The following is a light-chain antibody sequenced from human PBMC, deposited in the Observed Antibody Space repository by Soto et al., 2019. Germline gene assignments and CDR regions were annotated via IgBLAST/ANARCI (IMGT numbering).Light chain of an antibody. CDR1: SSDVGGYNY. CDR2: AVS. CDR3: LAYGRGGALL. V-gene: IGLV2-11*01. J-gene: IGLJ3*02. Sequence: QSALTQPRSVSGSPGQSVTISCTGTSSDVGGYNYVSWYQQHPGKAPKLIIYAVSGRPSGVPDRFSGSKSGNTASLTISGLQADDEADYYCLAYGRGGALLFGGGTKLTVL.